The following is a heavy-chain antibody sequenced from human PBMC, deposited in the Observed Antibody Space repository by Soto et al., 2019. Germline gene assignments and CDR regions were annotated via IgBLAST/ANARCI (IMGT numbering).Heavy chain of an antibody. CDR1: GFTFDNYA. J-gene: IGHJ4*02. D-gene: IGHD3-3*01. CDR3: AKSLKIFGLATTRSGPLDS. V-gene: IGHV3-9*01. Sequence: DVHLMESGGGWVQPGRSLRLSCAASGFTFDNYAMHWVRQAPGKGLEWVSGISWNSGNIGCADSVKGRFTIARDNAKTSLYLEMNSLRAEDTALYYCAKSLKIFGLATTRSGPLDSWGQGALVTVSS. CDR2: ISWNSGNI.